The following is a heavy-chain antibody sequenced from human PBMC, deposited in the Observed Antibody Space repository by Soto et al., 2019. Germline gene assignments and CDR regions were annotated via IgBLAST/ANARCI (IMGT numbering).Heavy chain of an antibody. J-gene: IGHJ6*04. CDR2: IVSSGSP. D-gene: IGHD2-15*01. CDR3: ARAYCSGGSCTGDYYYGMDV. CDR1: GGSISSGGYY. Sequence: QVQLQESGPGLVKPSQTLSLTCTVSGGSISSGGYYWSWIRQHPGKGLAWMGYIVSSGSPYYNPSLKSRVTISVDTSKNQFSLKLSSVTAADTAVYYCARAYCSGGSCTGDYYYGMDVWGKGTTFTVSS. V-gene: IGHV4-31*03.